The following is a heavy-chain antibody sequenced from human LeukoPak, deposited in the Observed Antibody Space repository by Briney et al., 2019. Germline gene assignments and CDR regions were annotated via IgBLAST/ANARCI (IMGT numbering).Heavy chain of an antibody. CDR2: IYYIGST. J-gene: IGHJ6*03. V-gene: IGHV4-59*01. Sequence: PSETLSLTCTVSGGSISSYYWSWIRQPPGKGLGWIGYIYYIGSTNYNPSLKSRVTISVDTSKNQFSLKLSSVTAADTAVYYCARLGYSYGLGAYYYYYYMDVWGKGTTVTVSS. CDR1: GGSISSYY. CDR3: ARLGYSYGLGAYYYYYYMDV. D-gene: IGHD5-18*01.